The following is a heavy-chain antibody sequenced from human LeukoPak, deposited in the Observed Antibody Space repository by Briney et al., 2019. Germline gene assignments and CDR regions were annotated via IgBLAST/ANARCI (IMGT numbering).Heavy chain of an antibody. V-gene: IGHV4-34*01. CDR2: INHSGST. D-gene: IGHD4-17*01. J-gene: IGHJ4*02. CDR1: GGSFSGYY. Sequence: SSETLSLTCAVYGGSFSGYYWSWIRQPPGKGLEWIGEINHSGSTNYNPSLKSRVTISVDTSKNQFSLKLSSVTAADTAVYYCAVKIITVTTDDYWGQGTLVTVSS. CDR3: AVKIITVTTDDY.